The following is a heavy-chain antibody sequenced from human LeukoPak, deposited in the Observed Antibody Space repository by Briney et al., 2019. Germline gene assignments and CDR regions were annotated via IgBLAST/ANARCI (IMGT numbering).Heavy chain of an antibody. CDR2: ISAYNGNT. CDR1: GCTFTAYG. D-gene: IGHD6-25*01. CDR3: ARDHSSSGQLFDY. J-gene: IGHJ4*02. Sequence: GASVKVSCKASGCTFTAYGFSWVRQAPGQGLEWMGWISAYNGNTNYLQKLLGRITMTTDTSTNTAYMELRSLTSDDTAVYYCARDHSSSGQLFDYWGQGTLVTVSS. V-gene: IGHV1-18*01.